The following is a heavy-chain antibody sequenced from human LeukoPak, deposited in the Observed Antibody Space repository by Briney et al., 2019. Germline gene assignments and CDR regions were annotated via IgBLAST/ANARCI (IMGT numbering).Heavy chain of an antibody. CDR2: IYYSGST. Sequence: PSETLSLTCAVYGGSFSGYYWSWIRQPPGKGLEWIGSIYYSGSTYYNPSLKSRVTISVDTSKNQFSLKLSSVTAADTAVYYCARRVAGYSYGYPHYYMDVWGKGTTVTVSS. CDR3: ARRVAGYSYGYPHYYMDV. CDR1: GGSFSGYY. V-gene: IGHV4-34*01. J-gene: IGHJ6*03. D-gene: IGHD5-18*01.